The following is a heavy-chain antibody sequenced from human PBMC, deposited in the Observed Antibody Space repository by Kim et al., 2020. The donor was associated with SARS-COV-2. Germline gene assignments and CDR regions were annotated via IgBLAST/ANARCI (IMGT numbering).Heavy chain of an antibody. Sequence: GGSLRLSCAASGFTFSSYGMHWVCQAPGKGLEWVAVISYDGSNKYYADSVKGRFTISRDNSKNTLYLQMNSLRAEDTAVYYCAKDGSSGYSSSSDYWGQGTLVTVSS. CDR2: ISYDGSNK. CDR1: GFTFSSYG. CDR3: AKDGSSGYSSSSDY. V-gene: IGHV3-30*18. D-gene: IGHD3-22*01. J-gene: IGHJ4*02.